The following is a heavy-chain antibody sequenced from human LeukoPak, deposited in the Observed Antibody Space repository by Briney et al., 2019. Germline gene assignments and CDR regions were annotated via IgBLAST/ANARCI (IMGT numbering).Heavy chain of an antibody. Sequence: GASVKVSCKASGGTFSSYAISWVRQAPGQGLEWMGGIIPIFGTANYAQEFQGRVTITADESTSTAYMELSSLRSEDTAVYYCARDGGSTRYYYYYGMDVWGQGTTVTVSS. V-gene: IGHV1-69*01. CDR1: GGTFSSYA. CDR2: IIPIFGTA. D-gene: IGHD2-2*01. CDR3: ARDGGSTRYYYYYGMDV. J-gene: IGHJ6*02.